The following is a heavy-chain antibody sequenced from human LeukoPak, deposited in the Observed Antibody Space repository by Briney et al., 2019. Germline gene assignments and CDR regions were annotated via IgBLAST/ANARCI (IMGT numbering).Heavy chain of an antibody. V-gene: IGHV1-18*01. CDR2: ISAYNGNT. D-gene: IGHD6-13*01. J-gene: IGHJ5*02. Sequence: ASVKVSCKASGGTFTSYGISWVRQAPGQGLEWMGWISAYNGNTNYAQKLQGRVTMTTDTSTSTVYMELSSPRSEDTAVYYCAREPTYSSSWYWFDPWGQGTLVTVSS. CDR3: AREPTYSSSWYWFDP. CDR1: GGTFTSYG.